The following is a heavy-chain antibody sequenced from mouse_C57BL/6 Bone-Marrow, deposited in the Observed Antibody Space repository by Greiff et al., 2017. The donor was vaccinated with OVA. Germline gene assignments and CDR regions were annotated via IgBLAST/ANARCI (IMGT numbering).Heavy chain of an antibody. CDR3: ARSRTVTTSYFDY. CDR2: IHPNSGST. D-gene: IGHD2-2*01. Sequence: VQLKQPGAELVKPGASVKLSCKASGYTFTSYWMHWVKQRPGQGLEWIGMIHPNSGSTNYNEKFKSKATLTVDKSSSTAYMQLSSLTSEDSAVYYCARSRTVTTSYFDYWGQGTTLTVSS. CDR1: GYTFTSYW. J-gene: IGHJ2*01. V-gene: IGHV1-64*01.